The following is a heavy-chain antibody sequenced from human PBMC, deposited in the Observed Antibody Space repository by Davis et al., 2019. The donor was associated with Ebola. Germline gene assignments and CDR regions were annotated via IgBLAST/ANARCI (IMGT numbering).Heavy chain of an antibody. J-gene: IGHJ4*02. CDR2: IYYSGST. V-gene: IGHV4-39*01. D-gene: IGHD6-13*01. CDR1: GGSISSSSYY. CDR3: ARHWATAAAWRVIDY. Sequence: GSLRLSCTVSGGSISSSSYYWGWIRQPPGKGLEWIGSIYYSGSTSYNPSLKSRLTISVDTSKNQFSLKLSSVTAADTAVYYCARHWATAAAWRVIDYWGQGTLVTVSS.